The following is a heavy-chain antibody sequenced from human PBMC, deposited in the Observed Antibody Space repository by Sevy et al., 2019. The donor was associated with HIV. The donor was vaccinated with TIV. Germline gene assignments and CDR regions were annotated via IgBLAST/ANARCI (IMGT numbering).Heavy chain of an antibody. D-gene: IGHD3-10*01. CDR3: ARDRSHYGSGSYYNPLDY. V-gene: IGHV1-18*01. Sequence: VKVSCKASGYTFSSYGISWVRQAPGQGLEWMGWISGYNGNTKYVEKIQGRVTMTIDTVTSTAYMELRSLRSDDTAIYYCARDRSHYGSGSYYNPLDYWGQGIPVTVSS. CDR1: GYTFSSYG. J-gene: IGHJ4*02. CDR2: ISGYNGNT.